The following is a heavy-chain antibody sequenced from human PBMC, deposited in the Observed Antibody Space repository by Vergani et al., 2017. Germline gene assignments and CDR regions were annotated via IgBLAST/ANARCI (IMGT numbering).Heavy chain of an antibody. CDR3: AKHFRGWGIDY. D-gene: IGHD3-16*01. CDR1: GFTLSNYD. J-gene: IGHJ4*02. V-gene: IGHV3-30*02. CDR2: IQFDGSNQ. Sequence: QVQLVESGGGVVQRGGSLRLSCATSGFTLSNYDMQWIRQGPGKGLEFVAFIQFDGSNQYYADSVKGRFTLSRDFSKNLLYLQMNSLRTDDTATYYCAKHFRGWGIDYWGQGTQVIVSS.